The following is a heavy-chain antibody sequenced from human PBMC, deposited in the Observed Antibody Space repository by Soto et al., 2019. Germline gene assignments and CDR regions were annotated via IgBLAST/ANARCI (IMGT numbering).Heavy chain of an antibody. V-gene: IGHV3-33*08. CDR3: AREDSIIIPAVSDF. CDR1: GFTFSSYA. CDR2: IWYDGSNK. D-gene: IGHD2-2*01. J-gene: IGHJ4*02. Sequence: GGSLRLSCAASGFTFSSYAMSWVRQAPGKGLDWVGVIWYDGSNKDYAESVKGRFTISRDNSKNMLYLQMNSLRADDTAVYYCAREDSIIIPAVSDFWGQGTLVTVSS.